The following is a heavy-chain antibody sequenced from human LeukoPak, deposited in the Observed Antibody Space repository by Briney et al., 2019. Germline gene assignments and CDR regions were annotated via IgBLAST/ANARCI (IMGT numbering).Heavy chain of an antibody. J-gene: IGHJ4*02. V-gene: IGHV4-30-4*01. Sequence: SETLSLTCTVSGGSISSGDYYWSWIRQPPGKGLEWIGYIYYSGSTYYNPSLKSRVTISVDTSKNQFSLKLSSVTAADTAVYYCAVTKSSAGIGYWGQGTLVTVSS. D-gene: IGHD4-17*01. CDR2: IYYSGST. CDR1: GGSISSGDYY. CDR3: AVTKSSAGIGY.